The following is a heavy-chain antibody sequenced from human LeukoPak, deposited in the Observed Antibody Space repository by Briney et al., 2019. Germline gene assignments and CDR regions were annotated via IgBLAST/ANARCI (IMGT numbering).Heavy chain of an antibody. Sequence: PSETLSLTCAVYGGSFSGHYWTWIRQPPGKGLEWIGEINHSGSNNYNPSLKSRVTISIDTSKNQFSLKLSSVTAADTAVYYCARHQWVPAFDIWDQGTMVTVSS. J-gene: IGHJ3*02. CDR1: GGSFSGHY. D-gene: IGHD1-26*01. V-gene: IGHV4-34*01. CDR3: ARHQWVPAFDI. CDR2: INHSGSN.